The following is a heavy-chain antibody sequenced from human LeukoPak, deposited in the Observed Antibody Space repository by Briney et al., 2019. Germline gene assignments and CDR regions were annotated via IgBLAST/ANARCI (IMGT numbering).Heavy chain of an antibody. D-gene: IGHD3-22*01. CDR3: AKDLSYESSGSVFNY. CDR1: GVTSEDYT. CDR2: INLHVTT. Sequence: GGSLRLSSAPSGVTSEDYTMHCVCEAPGKTLEWVSLINLHVTTYNTAPVTGRFTISRDNSKKSRYLQMDTLRSEDTASYYCAKDLSYESSGSVFNYWGQGTLVTVSS. J-gene: IGHJ4*02. V-gene: IGHV3-43*01.